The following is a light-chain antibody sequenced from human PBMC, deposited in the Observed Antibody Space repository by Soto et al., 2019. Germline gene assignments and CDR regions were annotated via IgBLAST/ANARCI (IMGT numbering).Light chain of an antibody. CDR2: WAS. CDR3: QQYYSTPPT. V-gene: IGKV4-1*01. Sequence: DIVMTQSPDSLALSLGERATINCKSSQSVLYSSNNKKYLAWYQQKPGHPPKLLIYWASTRESGVTDRFSGSGSGTDFTLTISSLQAEDVAVYYCQQYYSTPPTFGQGTKVEIK. CDR1: QSVLYSSNNKKY. J-gene: IGKJ1*01.